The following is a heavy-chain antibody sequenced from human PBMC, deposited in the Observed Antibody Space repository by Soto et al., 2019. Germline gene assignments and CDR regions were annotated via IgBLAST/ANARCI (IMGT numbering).Heavy chain of an antibody. CDR2: VRSKVNSYAT. CDR1: GFTFSDSA. Sequence: EVQLVESGGGLVQPGGSLKLSCAASGFTFSDSAMHWVRQASGEGLGWVGRVRSKVNSYATAYAASVKGRFTISRDDSKNTAYLQMNSLKTEDTAVYYCTRRRDWTAVDPLDYWGQGTLVTVSS. CDR3: TRRRDWTAVDPLDY. V-gene: IGHV3-73*02. J-gene: IGHJ4*02. D-gene: IGHD5-18*01.